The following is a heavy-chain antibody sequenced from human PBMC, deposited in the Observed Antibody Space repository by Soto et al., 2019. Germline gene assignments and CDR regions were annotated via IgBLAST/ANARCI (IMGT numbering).Heavy chain of an antibody. J-gene: IGHJ4*02. CDR3: ASLIRYCSGGSCSYYFDY. CDR1: GGTFSSYA. V-gene: IGHV1-69*13. Sequence: ASVKVSCKASGGTFSSYAISWVRQAPGQGLEWMGGIIPIFGTANYAQKFQGRVTITADESTSTAYMELSSLRSEDTAVYCCASLIRYCSGGSCSYYFDYWGQGTLVTVSS. CDR2: IIPIFGTA. D-gene: IGHD2-15*01.